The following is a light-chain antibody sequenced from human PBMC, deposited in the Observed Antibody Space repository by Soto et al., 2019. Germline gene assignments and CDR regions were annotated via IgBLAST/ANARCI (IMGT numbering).Light chain of an antibody. Sequence: DIHMTQSRSSLSASVGDRVTITCRASQSISSYLNWYQQKPGKAPNLLIYTASSLESGVPSRFSGSGSGTDFTLTITSLQPEDFATYFCQQSYSRPRTFGQGTKVDIK. CDR1: QSISSY. CDR2: TAS. J-gene: IGKJ1*01. V-gene: IGKV1-39*01. CDR3: QQSYSRPRT.